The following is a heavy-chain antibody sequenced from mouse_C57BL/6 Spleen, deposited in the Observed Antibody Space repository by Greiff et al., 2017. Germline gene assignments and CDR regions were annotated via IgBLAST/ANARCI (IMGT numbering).Heavy chain of an antibody. J-gene: IGHJ2*01. V-gene: IGHV3-6*01. CDR3: ARDPYYYGDFDY. D-gene: IGHD1-1*01. CDR2: ISYDGSN. Sequence: EVHLVESGPGLVKPSQSLSLTCSVTGYSITSGYYWNWIRQFPGNKLEWMGYISYDGSNNYNPSLKNRISITRDTSKNQFFLKLNSVTTEDTATYYCARDPYYYGDFDYWGQGTTLTVSS. CDR1: GYSITSGYY.